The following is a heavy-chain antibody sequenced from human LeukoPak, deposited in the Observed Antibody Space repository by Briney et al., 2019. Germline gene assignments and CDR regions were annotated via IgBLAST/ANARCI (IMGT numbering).Heavy chain of an antibody. CDR3: AKXXXGSTICYYHYFMDV. Sequence: GGSLRLSCAASGFTFSSYAMTWVRQAPGKGLEWVSSITDTGVKTYYADSVKGRFAISRDNSKNTLDLQMNSLRAEDTAVYFCAKXXXGSTICYYHYFMDVWGKGTTVTVSS. J-gene: IGHJ6*03. D-gene: IGHD2-2*01. CDR2: ITDTGVKT. CDR1: GFTFSSYA. V-gene: IGHV3-23*01.